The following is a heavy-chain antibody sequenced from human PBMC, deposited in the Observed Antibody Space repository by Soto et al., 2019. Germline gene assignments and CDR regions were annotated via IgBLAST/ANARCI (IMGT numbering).Heavy chain of an antibody. V-gene: IGHV1-69*12. CDR2: IVPIFGA. CDR3: ARGGSDYEGSGYYQGHV. Sequence: QVQLVQSGAEVKKPGSSVKVSCKSSGGTFSNYGFSWVRQAPGQGLECMGVIVPIFGAEHPQKFQGRVTITAXECXNXVGMELRGLRSEDTAVYYCARGGSDYEGSGYYQGHVWGQGTTVTVSS. CDR1: GGTFSNYG. D-gene: IGHD3-22*01. J-gene: IGHJ6*02.